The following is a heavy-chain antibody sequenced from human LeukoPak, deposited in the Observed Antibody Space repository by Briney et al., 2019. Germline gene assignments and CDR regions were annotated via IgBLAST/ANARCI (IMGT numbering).Heavy chain of an antibody. D-gene: IGHD7-27*01. CDR1: GFTFSSYA. J-gene: IGHJ5*02. CDR2: ISGSATTT. CDR3: AKDRSNWGLTWLDP. V-gene: IGHV3-23*01. Sequence: GGSLRLSCAASGFTFSSYAMTWVRQAPGKGLEWVSTISGSATTTYYADSVKGRFTISRDNSKNTLYLQMNSLRAEDMAVYYCAKDRSNWGLTWLDPWGQGTLVTVSS.